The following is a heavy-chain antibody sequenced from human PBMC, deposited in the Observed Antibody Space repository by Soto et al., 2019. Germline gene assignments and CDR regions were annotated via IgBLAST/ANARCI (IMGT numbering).Heavy chain of an antibody. D-gene: IGHD3-22*01. V-gene: IGHV3-11*01. J-gene: IGHJ4*02. CDR3: ARDRTGGALYDSSGYYNY. Sequence: PGGSLRLSCAASGFTFSDYYMSWIRQAPGKGLEWVSYISSSGSTIYYADSVKGRFTISRDNAKNSLYLQMNSLRAEDTAVYYCARDRTGGALYDSSGYYNYWGQGTLVTVSS. CDR2: ISSSGSTI. CDR1: GFTFSDYY.